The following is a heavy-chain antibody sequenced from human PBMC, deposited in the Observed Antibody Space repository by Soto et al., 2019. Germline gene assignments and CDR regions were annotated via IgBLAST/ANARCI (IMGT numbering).Heavy chain of an antibody. J-gene: IGHJ6*02. CDR1: GFTFSSYE. CDR3: ARNRGGYDEYCMDF. Sequence: EVQLVESGGGLVQPGGSLRLSCAASGFTFSSYEMNWVRQAPGKGLEWVSYISSSGSTISYADSVKGRFTISRDNAKNSLYLQMNSLRAEDTAVYYCARNRGGYDEYCMDFGGQGTTVTVSS. D-gene: IGHD3-16*01. V-gene: IGHV3-48*03. CDR2: ISSSGSTI.